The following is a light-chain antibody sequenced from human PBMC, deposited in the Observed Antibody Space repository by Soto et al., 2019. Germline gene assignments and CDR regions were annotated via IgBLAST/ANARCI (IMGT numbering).Light chain of an antibody. V-gene: IGKV3-15*01. CDR2: GAS. J-gene: IGKJ1*01. CDR3: QQYRSWPRT. CDR1: QSVDIN. Sequence: LTQSTGTLSLSPGERATLSFRASQSVDINLAWYQQKPGQAPRLLIYGASTRATDMPGRFSGRGAGAEFTLTISSLQSEDFAVYHCQQYRSWPRTFGQGTKVDIK.